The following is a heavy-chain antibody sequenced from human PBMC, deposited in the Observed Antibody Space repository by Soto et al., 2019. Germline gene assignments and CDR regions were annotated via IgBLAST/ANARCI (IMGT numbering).Heavy chain of an antibody. Sequence: VASVKVSCKSSGYTFNEYGIHWVRQAPGQRPEWMGWIDTHSGDTRYSQRFQDRLTLTRETSANTVYMNLGSLRPEDTAVYFCARDKMRFFLGTPRFNWFDPWGQRTLVTVSS. CDR2: IDTHSGDT. D-gene: IGHD3-3*01. V-gene: IGHV1-3*04. CDR3: ARDKMRFFLGTPRFNWFDP. CDR1: GYTFNEYG. J-gene: IGHJ5*02.